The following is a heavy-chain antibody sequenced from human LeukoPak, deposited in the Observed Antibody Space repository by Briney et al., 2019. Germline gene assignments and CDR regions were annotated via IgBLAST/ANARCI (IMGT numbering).Heavy chain of an antibody. Sequence: ASVKVSCKVSGYTLTELSMHWVRQAPGQGLEWLGMISPTSDTTSYLQKFQGRVTMTRDTSTSTVHMELSSLRPEDTAVYYCARVSGNFNEYFQFWGQGTLVTVSS. D-gene: IGHD2/OR15-2a*01. J-gene: IGHJ1*01. CDR1: GYTLTELS. V-gene: IGHV1-46*01. CDR3: ARVSGNFNEYFQF. CDR2: ISPTSDTT.